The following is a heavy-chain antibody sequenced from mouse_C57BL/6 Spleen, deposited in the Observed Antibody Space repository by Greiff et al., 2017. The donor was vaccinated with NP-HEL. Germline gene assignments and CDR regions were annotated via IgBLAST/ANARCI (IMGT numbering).Heavy chain of an antibody. CDR1: GYTFTSYG. Sequence: LVESGAELARPGASVKLSCKASGYTFTSYGISWVKQRTGQGLEWIGEIYPRSGNHYYHEKFKGKATLTADKSSRTAYMELRSLPAEDSAVYFCARLYYDYDGFAYWGQGTLVTVSA. V-gene: IGHV1-81*01. J-gene: IGHJ3*01. D-gene: IGHD2-4*01. CDR2: IYPRSGNH. CDR3: ARLYYDYDGFAY.